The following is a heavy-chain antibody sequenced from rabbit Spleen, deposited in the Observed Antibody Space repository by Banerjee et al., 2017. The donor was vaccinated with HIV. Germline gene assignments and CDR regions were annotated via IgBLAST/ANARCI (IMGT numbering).Heavy chain of an antibody. J-gene: IGHJ4*01. D-gene: IGHD1-1*01. CDR3: VRGASISGYYSL. Sequence: QEQLVESGGGLVQPGGSLKLSCKASGFDFSNYGMSWVRQAPGKGLEWIGYIDLVFGTRYYATRANGRFTISSHNAQNTLYLEMNSLTDADTATYFCVRGASISGYYSLWGQGTLVTVS. CDR1: GFDFSNYG. V-gene: IGHV1S8*01. CDR2: IDLVFGTR.